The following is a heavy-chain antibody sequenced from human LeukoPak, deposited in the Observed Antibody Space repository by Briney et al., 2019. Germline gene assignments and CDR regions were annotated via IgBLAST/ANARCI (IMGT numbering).Heavy chain of an antibody. CDR3: ARDSYYYGSGSYYTSDGMDV. V-gene: IGHV3-33*08. CDR2: IWYDGSNK. CDR1: GFTFSSYG. D-gene: IGHD3-10*01. J-gene: IGHJ6*02. Sequence: GGSLRLSCAASGFTFSSYGMHWVRQAPGKGLEWVAVIWYDGSNKYYADSVKGRFTISRDNSKNTLYLQMNSLRAEDTAVYYCARDSYYYGSGSYYTSDGMDVWGQGTTVTVSS.